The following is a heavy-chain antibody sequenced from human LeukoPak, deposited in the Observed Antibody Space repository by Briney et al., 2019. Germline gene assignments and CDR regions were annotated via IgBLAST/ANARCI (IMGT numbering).Heavy chain of an antibody. CDR3: ARDGYSFGRGFDP. CDR2: MHYGGSS. Sequence: SETLSLTCTVSGASISDSSYYWGWIRQPPGKGLEWIGSMHYGGSSDYNPSLKSRVTISVDTSKNQFSLKLSSVTAADTAVYYCARDGYSFGRGFDPWGQGTLVTVSS. J-gene: IGHJ5*02. D-gene: IGHD5-18*01. CDR1: GASISDSSYY. V-gene: IGHV4-39*02.